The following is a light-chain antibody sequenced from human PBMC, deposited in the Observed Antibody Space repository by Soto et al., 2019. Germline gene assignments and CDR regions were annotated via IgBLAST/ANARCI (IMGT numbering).Light chain of an antibody. CDR3: SSYTTTSTYV. CDR1: SSDFGGYNY. CDR2: DVS. V-gene: IGLV2-14*01. Sequence: QSVLTQPPSVSGSPGQSITISCTGTSSDFGGYNYVSWYQQHPGKAPKLMIYDVSNRPSGVSNRFSGAKSGNTASLTISGLQAEDEADYYCSSYTTTSTYVFGTGTKLTVL. J-gene: IGLJ1*01.